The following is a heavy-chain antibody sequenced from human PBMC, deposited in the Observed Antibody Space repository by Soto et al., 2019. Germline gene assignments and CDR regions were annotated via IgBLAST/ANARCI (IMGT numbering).Heavy chain of an antibody. D-gene: IGHD6-13*01. Sequence: SVKVSCNASGGTFSSYAISWVRQAPGQGLEWMGGIIPIFGTANYAQKYQGRDTITADESTSTAYMELSSLRSEDTAVYYCARDSSSWSKYYFDYWGQGTLVTVSS. CDR2: IIPIFGTA. J-gene: IGHJ4*02. CDR1: GGTFSSYA. CDR3: ARDSSSWSKYYFDY. V-gene: IGHV1-69*13.